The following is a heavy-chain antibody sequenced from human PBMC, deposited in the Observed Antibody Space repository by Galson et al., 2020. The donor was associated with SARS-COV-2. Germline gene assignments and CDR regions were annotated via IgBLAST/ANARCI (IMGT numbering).Heavy chain of an antibody. CDR2: ISSNGGST. D-gene: IGHD2-15*01. V-gene: IGHV3-64*01. CDR3: ARSSPIEGYCSGGSCSSPFDY. J-gene: IGHJ4*02. CDR1: GFTFSSYA. Sequence: WGSLRLSCAASGFTFSSYAMHWVRQAPGKGLEYVSAISSNGGSTYYANSVKGRFTISRDNSKNTLYLQMGSLRAEDMAVYYCARSSPIEGYCSGGSCSSPFDYWGQGTLVTVSS.